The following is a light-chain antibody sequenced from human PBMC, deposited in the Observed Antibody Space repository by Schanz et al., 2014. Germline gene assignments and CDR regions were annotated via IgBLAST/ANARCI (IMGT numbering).Light chain of an antibody. Sequence: DIQMTQSPSSLSASVGDRVTLTCQASEDINNFVSWYRQKAGKAPELLISGASNLLTGVPSRFSGSGSGTDFTFTINSLQPEDIATYFCQQYDDPPPHTFGQGTKLEIK. CDR1: EDINNF. CDR3: QQYDDPPPHT. CDR2: GAS. J-gene: IGKJ2*01. V-gene: IGKV1-33*01.